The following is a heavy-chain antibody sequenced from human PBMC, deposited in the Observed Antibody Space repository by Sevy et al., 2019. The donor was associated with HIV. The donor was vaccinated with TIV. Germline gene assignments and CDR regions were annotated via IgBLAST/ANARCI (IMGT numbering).Heavy chain of an antibody. D-gene: IGHD3-22*01. Sequence: GGSLRLSCAASGFTFSSYWMSWVRQAPGKGLEWVANIKQDGSEKYYVDSVKGRFTISRDNAKNSLYLQMNSLRAEDTAFYYSRGVDAPLVVIYYYYYYGMDVWGQGTTVTVSS. CDR1: GFTFSSYW. V-gene: IGHV3-7*01. CDR3: RGVDAPLVVIYYYYYYGMDV. J-gene: IGHJ6*02. CDR2: IKQDGSEK.